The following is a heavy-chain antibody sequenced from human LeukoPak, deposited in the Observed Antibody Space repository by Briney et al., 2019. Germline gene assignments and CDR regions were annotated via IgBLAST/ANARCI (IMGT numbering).Heavy chain of an antibody. CDR2: VYYSGST. CDR1: GGSISGYY. CDR3: ARVGAVAGIIGWDYFDY. J-gene: IGHJ4*02. D-gene: IGHD6-19*01. V-gene: IGHV4-59*01. Sequence: PSETLSLTCTVSGGSISGYYWSWIRQPPGKGLEWIGYVYYSGSTNYNPSLKSRVTISVDTSKNQFSLKLSSVTAADTAVYYCARVGAVAGIIGWDYFDYWGQGTLVTVSS.